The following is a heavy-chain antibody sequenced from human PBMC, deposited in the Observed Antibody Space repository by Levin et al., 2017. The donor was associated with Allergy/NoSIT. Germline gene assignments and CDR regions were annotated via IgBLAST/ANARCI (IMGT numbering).Heavy chain of an antibody. Sequence: GESLKISCAASGFTFSSYGMHWVRQAPGKGLEWVAVIWYDGSNKYYADSVKGRFTISRDNSKNTLYLQMNSLRAEDTAVYYCARDRTEYYGSGAAFDIWGQGTMVTVSS. V-gene: IGHV3-33*01. CDR3: ARDRTEYYGSGAAFDI. CDR1: GFTFSSYG. CDR2: IWYDGSNK. D-gene: IGHD3-10*01. J-gene: IGHJ3*02.